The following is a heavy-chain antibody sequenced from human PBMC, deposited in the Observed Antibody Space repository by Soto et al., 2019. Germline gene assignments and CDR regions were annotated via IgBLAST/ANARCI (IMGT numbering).Heavy chain of an antibody. J-gene: IGHJ6*02. CDR1: GFTFSSYA. Sequence: QVQLVESGGGVVQPGRSLRLSCAASGFTFSSYAMHWVRQAPGKGLEWVAVISYDGSNKYYADSVKGRFTISRDNSKNTLYLQMNRLRAADTAVYYCARDYCSSTSCYPGYYYYYGMDFWGQGTTVTVSS. D-gene: IGHD2-2*01. CDR2: ISYDGSNK. V-gene: IGHV3-30-3*01. CDR3: ARDYCSSTSCYPGYYYYYGMDF.